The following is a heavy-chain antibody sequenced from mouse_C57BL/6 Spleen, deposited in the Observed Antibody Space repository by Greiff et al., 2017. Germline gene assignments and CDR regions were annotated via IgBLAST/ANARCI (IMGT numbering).Heavy chain of an antibody. CDR3: ARAQDLYYYGSSLCAY. V-gene: IGHV1-69*01. CDR1: GYTFTSYW. J-gene: IGHJ3*01. D-gene: IGHD1-1*01. Sequence: QVQLQQPGAELVMPGASVKLSCKASGYTFTSYWMHWVKQRPGQGLAWIGEIDPSDSYTNYTQKFKGKSTLTVDKSSSTAYMQLSSLTSEDAAVYYCARAQDLYYYGSSLCAYWGQGTLVTVSA. CDR2: IDPSDSYT.